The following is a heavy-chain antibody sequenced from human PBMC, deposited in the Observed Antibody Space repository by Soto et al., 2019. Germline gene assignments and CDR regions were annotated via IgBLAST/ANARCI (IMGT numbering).Heavy chain of an antibody. Sequence: PGGSLRLSCAASGFTFSSYGMHWVRQAPGKGLEWVAVIWYDGSNKYYADSVKGRFTISRDNSKNTLYLQMNSLRAEDTAVYYCARGPKHYYGSGSYDYWGQGTLVTVSS. J-gene: IGHJ4*02. CDR1: GFTFSSYG. CDR2: IWYDGSNK. D-gene: IGHD3-10*01. CDR3: ARGPKHYYGSGSYDY. V-gene: IGHV3-33*01.